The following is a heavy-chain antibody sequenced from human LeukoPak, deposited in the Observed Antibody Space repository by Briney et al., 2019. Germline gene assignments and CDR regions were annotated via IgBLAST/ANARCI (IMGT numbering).Heavy chain of an antibody. J-gene: IGHJ4*02. D-gene: IGHD2-2*01. Sequence: QPGGSLRLSCAASGFTFSTYGMHWVRQSPGKGLEWVAVISYDGSNRYYADSVKGRFTISRDNSKNTLYLQMNSLRAEDTAIYYCAKGVAPAATNFDYWGQGTLVTVSS. V-gene: IGHV3-30*18. CDR3: AKGVAPAATNFDY. CDR2: ISYDGSNR. CDR1: GFTFSTYG.